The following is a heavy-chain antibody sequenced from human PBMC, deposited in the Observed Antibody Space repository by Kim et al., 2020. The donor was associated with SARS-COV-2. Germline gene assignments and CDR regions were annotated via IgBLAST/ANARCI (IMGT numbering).Heavy chain of an antibody. CDR2: T. CDR3: AKRALSENYFDY. V-gene: IGHV3-23*01. J-gene: IGHJ4*02. Sequence: TNYADSVKGRFTISRDNSQNTVYLHMNSLRAEDTAIYYCAKRALSENYFDYWGQGTLVTVSS.